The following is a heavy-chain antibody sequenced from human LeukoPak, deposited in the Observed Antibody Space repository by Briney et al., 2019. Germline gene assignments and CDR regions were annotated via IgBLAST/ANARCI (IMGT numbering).Heavy chain of an antibody. Sequence: GGSLRLSCVASGFTFSSYWMHWVRQAPGKGLVSVSRINSDGSYTNYADSVKGRFIISRDNAKNTVNLQMNSLRLEDTAVYYCATGGAMDAWGQGTTVTVSS. J-gene: IGHJ6*02. CDR3: ATGGAMDA. CDR1: GFTFSSYW. CDR2: INSDGSYT. V-gene: IGHV3-74*01.